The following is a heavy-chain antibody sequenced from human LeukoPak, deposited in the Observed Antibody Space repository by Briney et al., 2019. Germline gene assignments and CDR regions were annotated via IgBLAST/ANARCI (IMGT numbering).Heavy chain of an antibody. CDR3: ARAGTAMSTLDY. D-gene: IGHD5-18*01. CDR1: GGTSSSYA. J-gene: IGHJ4*02. V-gene: IGHV1-69*13. Sequence: SVKVSCKASGGTSSSYAISWVRQAPGQGLEWMGGIIPIFGTANYAQKFQGRVTITADESTSTAYMELNSLRSEDTAVYYCARAGTAMSTLDYWGQGTLVTVSS. CDR2: IIPIFGTA.